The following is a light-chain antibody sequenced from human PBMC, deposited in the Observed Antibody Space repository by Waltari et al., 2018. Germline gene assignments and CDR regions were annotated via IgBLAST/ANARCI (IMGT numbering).Light chain of an antibody. Sequence: QSGLTQPPSVSGAAGQRVLIYCTGTSSNAGATHQLHWYQQFPGTAPKVLIYANENRPSGIPDRFSASKSGTSASLTITGLQTEDEADYYCQSYDNNLRAWVFGGGTKVTVL. J-gene: IGLJ3*02. CDR2: ANE. V-gene: IGLV1-40*01. CDR1: SSNAGATHQ. CDR3: QSYDNNLRAWV.